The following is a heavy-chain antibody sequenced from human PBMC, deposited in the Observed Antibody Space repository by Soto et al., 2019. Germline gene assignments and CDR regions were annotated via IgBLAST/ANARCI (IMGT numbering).Heavy chain of an antibody. Sequence: ASVKVSFKASGYTFTSYDINWVRQATGQGLEWMGWMNPNSGNTGYAQKFQGRVTMTRNTSISTAYMELSSLRSEDTAVYYCARGASNYDFWSGYYGSRYYFDYWGQGTLVTVSS. J-gene: IGHJ4*02. CDR3: ARGASNYDFWSGYYGSRYYFDY. D-gene: IGHD3-3*01. CDR2: MNPNSGNT. CDR1: GYTFTSYD. V-gene: IGHV1-8*01.